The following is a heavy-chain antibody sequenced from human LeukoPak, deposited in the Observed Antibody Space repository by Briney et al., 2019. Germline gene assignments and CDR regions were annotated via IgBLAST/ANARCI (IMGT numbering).Heavy chain of an antibody. V-gene: IGHV4-59*01. Sequence: SETLSLTCTVSRCSISSYYWSWMRQPPGKGLAGVGYIYYSGSTNYNPSLKRRVTISLHKSQNQFYLKLASVTPADRAVYGLVRAWSGYYWFVPLVQGTLVTVSS. CDR3: VRAWSGYYWFVP. D-gene: IGHD3-3*01. CDR1: RCSISSYY. J-gene: IGHJ5*02. CDR2: IYYSGST.